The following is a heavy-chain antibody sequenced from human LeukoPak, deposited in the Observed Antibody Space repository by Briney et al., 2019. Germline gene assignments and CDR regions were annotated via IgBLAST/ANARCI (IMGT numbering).Heavy chain of an antibody. J-gene: IGHJ5*02. Sequence: ASVKVSCKASGYTFTGYYMHWVRQAPGQGLEWMGCINPNSGTDDTNYAQKFQGRVTMTRDTSINTAYMDLSRLKSDDTAVYYCARGGLNNWFDPWGRGTLVTVSS. CDR2: INPNSGTDDT. V-gene: IGHV1-2*02. CDR1: GYTFTGYY. D-gene: IGHD1-26*01. CDR3: ARGGLNNWFDP.